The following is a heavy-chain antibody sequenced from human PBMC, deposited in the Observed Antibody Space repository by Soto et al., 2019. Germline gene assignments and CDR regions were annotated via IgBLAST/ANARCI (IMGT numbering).Heavy chain of an antibody. CDR2: ISSSSSTI. V-gene: IGHV3-48*02. D-gene: IGHD2-2*02. CDR1: GFTFSSYS. J-gene: IGHJ3*02. CDR3: ARSVGRYCSSTSCYTSDAFDI. Sequence: EVQLVESGGGLVQPGWSLRLSCAASGFTFSSYSMNWVRQAPGKGLEWVSYISSSSSTIYYADSVKGRFTISRDNAKNSLYLQMNSLRDEDTAVYYCARSVGRYCSSTSCYTSDAFDIWGQGTMVTVSS.